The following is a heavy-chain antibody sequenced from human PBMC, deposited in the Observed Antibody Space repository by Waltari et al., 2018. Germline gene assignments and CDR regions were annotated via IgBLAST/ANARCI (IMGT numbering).Heavy chain of an antibody. CDR1: GYTFTGYY. J-gene: IGHJ4*02. CDR2: INPNRGGT. D-gene: IGHD6-13*01. V-gene: IGHV1-2*02. Sequence: QVQLVQSGAEVKKPGASVKVSCKASGYTFTGYYMHWVRQAPGQGLEWMGWINPNRGGTNYAQKFQGRVTMTRDTSISTAYMELSRLRSDDTAVYYCAKGDSWSLFYFDYWGQGTLVTVSS. CDR3: AKGDSWSLFYFDY.